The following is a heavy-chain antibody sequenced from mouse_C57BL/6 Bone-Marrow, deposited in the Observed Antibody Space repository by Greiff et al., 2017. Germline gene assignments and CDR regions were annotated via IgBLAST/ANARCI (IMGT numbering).Heavy chain of an antibody. CDR3: ASRAGFAY. J-gene: IGHJ3*01. D-gene: IGHD3-1*01. Sequence: QVQLQQSGAELVRPGTSVKVSCTASGYAFTNYLIEWVKQKPGQGLEWIGVISPGSGGTNYNEKFKGKATLTADNSASTAYMQLSSLRSEDSAVYFCASRAGFAYWGQGTLVTVSA. CDR1: GYAFTNYL. V-gene: IGHV1-54*01. CDR2: ISPGSGGT.